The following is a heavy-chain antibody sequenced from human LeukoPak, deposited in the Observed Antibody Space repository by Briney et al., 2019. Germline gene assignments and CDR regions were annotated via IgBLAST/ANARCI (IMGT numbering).Heavy chain of an antibody. J-gene: IGHJ4*02. CDR1: GYSIISDYF. V-gene: IGHV4-38-2*02. CDR3: ARVVASTSIDS. Sequence: SETLSLTCIVSGYSIISDYFWGWVRQPPGKGPEWIGSIFHSGSVFYNPSLRSRVTLSIEPSKNRFSLELTSVTAADTAIYYCARVVASTSIDSWGQGTLVAVSS. D-gene: IGHD2-15*01. CDR2: IFHSGSV.